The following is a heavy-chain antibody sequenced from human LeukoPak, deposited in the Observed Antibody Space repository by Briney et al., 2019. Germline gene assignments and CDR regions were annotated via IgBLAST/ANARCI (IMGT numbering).Heavy chain of an antibody. J-gene: IGHJ4*02. V-gene: IGHV3-15*01. Sequence: KSGGSLRLSCAASGFTFSNAWMSWVRQTPGKGLEWVGRIKSDGGTTDYAAPVKGRFSISRDDSKNTLYLQMNSLKTEDTAVYYCTTDRAEDRTLVEDYYFDYWGQGTLVTVSS. D-gene: IGHD2-8*02. CDR3: TTDRAEDRTLVEDYYFDY. CDR2: IKSDGGTT. CDR1: GFTFSNAW.